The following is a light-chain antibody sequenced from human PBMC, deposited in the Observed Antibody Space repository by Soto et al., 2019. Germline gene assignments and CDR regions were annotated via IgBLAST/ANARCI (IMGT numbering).Light chain of an antibody. J-gene: IGKJ3*01. Sequence: EIVLTQSPGTLSLSPGERATLSCRASQSVSSSYLAWYQQKPGQAPRLLIYGASSRATGIPDRFSGSGSGTDFTLTISRLEPEDFAAYYCQQYGSSPCTFGPGTKVDIK. CDR3: QQYGSSPCT. CDR1: QSVSSSY. CDR2: GAS. V-gene: IGKV3-20*01.